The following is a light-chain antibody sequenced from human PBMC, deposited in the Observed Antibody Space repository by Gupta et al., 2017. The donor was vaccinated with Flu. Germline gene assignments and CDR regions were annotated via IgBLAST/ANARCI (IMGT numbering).Light chain of an antibody. V-gene: IGKV4-1*01. J-gene: IGKJ3*01. Sequence: SLGERATINCKSSQSGLYSSNNKNYLAWYQQKPGQPPKLLIYWASTRESGVPDRFSGSGSGTDSTLTISSLQAEDVAVYYCQQYYSTPFTFGPGTKVDIK. CDR1: QSGLYSSNNKNY. CDR2: WAS. CDR3: QQYYSTPFT.